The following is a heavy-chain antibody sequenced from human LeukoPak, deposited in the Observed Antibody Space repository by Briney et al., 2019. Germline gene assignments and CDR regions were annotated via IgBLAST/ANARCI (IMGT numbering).Heavy chain of an antibody. CDR1: GFTFSSYV. CDR3: ARERRAWGEDF. CDR2: INPNGGNT. D-gene: IGHD3-16*01. J-gene: IGHJ4*02. V-gene: IGHV1-46*01. Sequence: GGSLRLSCAASGFTFSSYVMHWVRQAPGQGLEWVGLINPNGGNTGYAQRFQGRVTVTTDTSTSTVFMELNSLQSEDTAVYYCARERRAWGEDFWGQGTLVTVSS.